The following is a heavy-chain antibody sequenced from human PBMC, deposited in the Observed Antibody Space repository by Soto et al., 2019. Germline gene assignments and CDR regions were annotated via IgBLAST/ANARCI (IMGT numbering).Heavy chain of an antibody. J-gene: IGHJ4*02. CDR1: GFTFSSSA. Sequence: EVQLLESGRGLVQPGGSLRLSCAASGFTFSSSAMSWVRQAPGKGLEWVSSISNSGGSTYYADSVKGRFTISRDNSKNTLDLQMNGLQAEDTAVHYWAKGCGGDSDSGAQDWGPGTLGTGST. CDR2: ISNSGGST. V-gene: IGHV3-23*01. D-gene: IGHD2-21*02. CDR3: AKGCGGDSDSGAQD.